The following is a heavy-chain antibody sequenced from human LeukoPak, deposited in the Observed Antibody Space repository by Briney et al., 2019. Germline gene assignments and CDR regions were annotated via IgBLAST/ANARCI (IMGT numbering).Heavy chain of an antibody. J-gene: IGHJ4*02. D-gene: IGHD3-10*01. CDR2: IYYSGST. V-gene: IGHV4-59*12. CDR3: ARDKGTMVRAYFDY. CDR1: GGSISSYY. Sequence: SETLSLTCTVSGGSISSYYWSWIRQPPGKGLEWIGYIYYSGSTNYNPSLKSRVTISVDTSKNQFSLKLSSVTAADTAVYYCARDKGTMVRAYFDYWGQGTLVTVSS.